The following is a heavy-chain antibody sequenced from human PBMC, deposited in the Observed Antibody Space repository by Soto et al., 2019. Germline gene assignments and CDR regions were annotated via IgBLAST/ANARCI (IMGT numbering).Heavy chain of an antibody. V-gene: IGHV3-23*01. J-gene: IGHJ4*02. D-gene: IGHD6-13*01. CDR2: ISGSGGST. CDR1: GFTFSSYA. CDR3: AYSSTPFDY. Sequence: EVQLLESGGGLVQPGGSLRLSCAASGFTFSSYAMSWVRQAPGKGLEWVSAISGSGGSTYYADSVKGRFTISRDNSKNTLYLQMTGLRAEDTDVYYCAYSSTPFDYWGQGTLVTVSS.